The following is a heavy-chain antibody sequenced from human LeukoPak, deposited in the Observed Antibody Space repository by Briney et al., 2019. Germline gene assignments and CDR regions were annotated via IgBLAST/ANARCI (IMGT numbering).Heavy chain of an antibody. CDR1: GFICSNYG. D-gene: IGHD3-22*01. J-gene: IGHJ4*02. CDR2: IRGNADTT. Sequence: GGSLRLSCAASGFICSNYGMSWVRQGPGKGLEWVSGIRGNADTTYYADSVKGRFSIFRDNSKNMLYLQMNSLRVEDTAVYYCAKGHADSSGYYYFDSWGQGTLVTVPS. V-gene: IGHV3-23*01. CDR3: AKGHADSSGYYYFDS.